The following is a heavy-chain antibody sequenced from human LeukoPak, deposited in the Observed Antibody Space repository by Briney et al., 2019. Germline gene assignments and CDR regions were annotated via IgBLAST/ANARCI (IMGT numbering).Heavy chain of an antibody. Sequence: SETLSLTCAVYGGSFGGYYWSWIRQPPGKGLEWIGEINHSGSTNYNPSLKGRVTISVDTSKNQFSLKLSSVTAADTAVYYCARGGWLVGGWGQGTLVTVSS. CDR2: INHSGST. V-gene: IGHV4-34*01. CDR1: GGSFGGYY. D-gene: IGHD6-19*01. CDR3: ARGGWLVGG. J-gene: IGHJ4*02.